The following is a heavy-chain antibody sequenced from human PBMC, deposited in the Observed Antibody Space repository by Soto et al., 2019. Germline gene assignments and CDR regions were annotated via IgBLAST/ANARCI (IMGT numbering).Heavy chain of an antibody. J-gene: IGHJ6*02. V-gene: IGHV4-30-4*01. CDR1: GGSISSGDYY. CDR2: IYYSGST. Sequence: QVQLQESGPGLVKPSQTLSLTCTVSGGSISSGDYYWSWIRQPPGKGLERIGYIYYSGSTYYNPSLQSQVTISVDTSKNQYSLKLSSVTAADTDVYYCARGAEETRTTYYYYYGMDGWGQGTPVTVSS. D-gene: IGHD1-7*01. CDR3: ARGAEETRTTYYYYYGMDG.